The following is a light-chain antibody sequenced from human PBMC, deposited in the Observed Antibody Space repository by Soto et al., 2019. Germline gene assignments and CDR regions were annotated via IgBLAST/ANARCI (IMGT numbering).Light chain of an antibody. CDR2: DVS. Sequence: QSALTQPASVSGSPGQSITISCTGTXSDVGGYNYVSWYQQHPGKAPKLMIYDVSNRPSGVSNRFSGSKSSNTASLTISGLQAEDEADYYCSSYTSSSTRVFGGGTKLTVL. CDR3: SSYTSSSTRV. J-gene: IGLJ2*01. CDR1: XSDVGGYNY. V-gene: IGLV2-14*01.